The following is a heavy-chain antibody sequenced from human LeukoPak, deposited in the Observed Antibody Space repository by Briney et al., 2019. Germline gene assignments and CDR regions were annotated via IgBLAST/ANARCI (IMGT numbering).Heavy chain of an antibody. CDR2: IYTSGST. Sequence: SETLSLTCTVSGGSISGYYWTWIRQPAGKGLEWIGRIYTSGSTNYNPSLKSRVTMSVDTSRNQFSLKLSSVTAADTAVYYCARSDLWSGYYNFWGHGTLVTVSS. J-gene: IGHJ4*01. CDR1: GGSISGYY. V-gene: IGHV4-4*07. D-gene: IGHD3-3*01. CDR3: ARSDLWSGYYNF.